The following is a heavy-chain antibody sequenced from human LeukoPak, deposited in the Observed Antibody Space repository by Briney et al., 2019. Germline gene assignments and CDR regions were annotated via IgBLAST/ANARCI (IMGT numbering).Heavy chain of an antibody. J-gene: IGHJ6*03. V-gene: IGHV7-4-1*02. CDR3: AIKQKLANYYYYYMDV. Sequence: ASVKVSYKASGYTFTSYAMKWVRQAPGQGLEWLGWINTNTGKPTFTPGFTGRSVFSLSTAVGTAYLQISRLTAEDTAVYYCAIKQKLANYYYYYMDVWGKGTTVTVSS. CDR1: GYTFTSYA. D-gene: IGHD5-12*01. CDR2: INTNTGKP.